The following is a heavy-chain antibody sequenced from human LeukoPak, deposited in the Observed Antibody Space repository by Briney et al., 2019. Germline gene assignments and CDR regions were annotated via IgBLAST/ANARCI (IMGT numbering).Heavy chain of an antibody. CDR3: ARGGVGNFDQ. Sequence: GGSLRLSCAASGFIFSDYWMHWVRQVPGKGLVWVSHINSGGSGTTYADSVKGRFTISRDNGKNTVYLQMNSLRAEDTAVYYCARGGVGNFDQWGQGTLVTVSS. J-gene: IGHJ4*02. D-gene: IGHD3-3*01. CDR1: GFIFSDYW. CDR2: INSGGSGT. V-gene: IGHV3-74*03.